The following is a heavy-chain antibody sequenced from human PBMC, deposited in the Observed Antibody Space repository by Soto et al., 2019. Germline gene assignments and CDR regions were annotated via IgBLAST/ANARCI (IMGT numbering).Heavy chain of an antibody. CDR3: VRNDWYRLDP. CDR2: IYHNGRF. J-gene: IGHJ5*02. V-gene: IGHV4-4*02. D-gene: IGHD3-9*01. CDR1: GGSITSNW. Sequence: SETLSLTCAVSGGSITSNWWSWVRQPPGKGLEWIGEIYHNGRFNYNPSLRSRLTISIDKSKNQLSLKLTSVTAAGTAVHYCVRNDWYRLDPRGPGTLVTGSS.